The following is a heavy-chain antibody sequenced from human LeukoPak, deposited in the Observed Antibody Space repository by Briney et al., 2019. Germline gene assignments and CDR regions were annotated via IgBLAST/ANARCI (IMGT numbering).Heavy chain of an antibody. Sequence: ASVKVSCKASGYTFTSYGISWVRQAPGQGLEWMGWISAYNGNTNYAQKLQGRVTMTTDTSASTAYMELSSLRSEDTAVYYCARDRLAEHGYWYFDLWGRGTLVTVSS. CDR3: ARDRLAEHGYWYFDL. CDR2: ISAYNGNT. J-gene: IGHJ2*01. V-gene: IGHV1-18*01. D-gene: IGHD1/OR15-1a*01. CDR1: GYTFTSYG.